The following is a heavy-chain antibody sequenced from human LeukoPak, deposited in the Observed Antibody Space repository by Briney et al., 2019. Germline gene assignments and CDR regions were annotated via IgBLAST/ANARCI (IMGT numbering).Heavy chain of an antibody. D-gene: IGHD1-26*01. CDR2: IIPILGIA. J-gene: IGHJ4*02. Sequence: LWASVKVSCKASGYTFTSYGISWVRQAPGQGLEWMGRIIPILGIANYAQKFQGRVTITADKSTSTAYMELSSLRSEDTAVYYCARAYGIIVGATGWLDWGQGTLVTVSS. CDR3: ARAYGIIVGATGWLD. CDR1: GYTFTSYG. V-gene: IGHV1-69*04.